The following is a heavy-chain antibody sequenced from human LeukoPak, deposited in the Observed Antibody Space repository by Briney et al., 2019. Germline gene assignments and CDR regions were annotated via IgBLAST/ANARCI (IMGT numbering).Heavy chain of an antibody. V-gene: IGHV1-46*01. D-gene: IGHD6-6*01. Sequence: ASVKVSCKASGYTFTSYYMHWVRQAPGQGLEWMGIINPSGGSTNYAQKFQGRVTMTRDTSISTAYMELSRLRSDDTAVYYCARGGAGVLDAFDIWGQGTMVTVSS. CDR3: ARGGAGVLDAFDI. J-gene: IGHJ3*02. CDR1: GYTFTSYY. CDR2: INPSGGST.